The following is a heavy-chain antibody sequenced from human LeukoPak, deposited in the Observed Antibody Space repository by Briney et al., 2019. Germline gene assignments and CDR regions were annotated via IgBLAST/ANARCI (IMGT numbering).Heavy chain of an antibody. Sequence: ASVTLSSKASGYTFTIDGISWVRQAPGQGLEWMGWISAYNGNTNYTQKLQGRVTMTKDTSTSTAYMELRSLRSDDTAVYCCARGGYCSSTSCYAAKYFQHWGEGTLVTVSS. J-gene: IGHJ1*01. CDR1: GYTFTIDG. V-gene: IGHV1-18*04. D-gene: IGHD2-2*01. CDR3: ARGGYCSSTSCYAAKYFQH. CDR2: ISAYNGNT.